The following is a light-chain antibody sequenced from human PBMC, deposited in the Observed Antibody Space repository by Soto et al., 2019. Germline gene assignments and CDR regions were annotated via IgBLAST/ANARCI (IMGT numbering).Light chain of an antibody. CDR1: QMVNRDY. CDR3: QQYVTSPGT. CDR2: GAS. V-gene: IGKV3-20*01. Sequence: EIVLTKSPGTLSLSPGERATLSCGASQMVNRDYFAWFQLKPGQAPRLLIYGASRRATGIPERFSGSGSGKDFTLTINRLGPEDFAMYYCQQYVTSPGTLGQGSRIEIK. J-gene: IGKJ1*01.